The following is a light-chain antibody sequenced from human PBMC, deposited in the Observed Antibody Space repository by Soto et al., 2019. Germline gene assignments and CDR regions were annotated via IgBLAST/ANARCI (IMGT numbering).Light chain of an antibody. Sequence: DIVMTQSPDSLAVSLGERATVNCRSSQSVFFGTNNKNYLAWYQQKPGQPPKLLLSWASARESGVPERFSGSGSGTLFTLSISSLQAEDVAVYYCQQYYTLPLTFGGGTKVDIK. CDR2: WAS. J-gene: IGKJ4*01. V-gene: IGKV4-1*01. CDR1: QSVFFGTNNKNY. CDR3: QQYYTLPLT.